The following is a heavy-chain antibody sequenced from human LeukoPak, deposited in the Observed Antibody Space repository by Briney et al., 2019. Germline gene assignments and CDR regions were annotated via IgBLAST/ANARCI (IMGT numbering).Heavy chain of an antibody. CDR3: ARDRYGDFEDY. Sequence: SETLSLTCNVSGGSINTANYYWTWIRQPPGKGLEWIGYISYSGTPYYNPSLNSPVTISLDTSKNQFSRILNSVTAEDTAKYYCARDRYGDFEDYGGQGTLVTVSS. CDR1: GGSINTANYY. D-gene: IGHD4-17*01. V-gene: IGHV4-30-4*08. J-gene: IGHJ4*02. CDR2: ISYSGTP.